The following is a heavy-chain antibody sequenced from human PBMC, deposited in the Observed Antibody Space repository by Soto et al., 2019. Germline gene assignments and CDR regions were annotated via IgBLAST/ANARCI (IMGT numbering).Heavy chain of an antibody. CDR1: GYTFTSYG. CDR3: AGATDYGDYGGSYYFDY. J-gene: IGHJ4*02. CDR2: ISAYNGNT. V-gene: IGHV1-18*01. Sequence: QVQLVQSGAEVKKPGASVKVSCKASGYTFTSYGISWVRQAPGQGLEWMGWISAYNGNTNYAQKLQGRVTMTTDTSTSTAYMELRSLRSDDTAVYYCAGATDYGDYGGSYYFDYWGQGTLVTVSS. D-gene: IGHD4-17*01.